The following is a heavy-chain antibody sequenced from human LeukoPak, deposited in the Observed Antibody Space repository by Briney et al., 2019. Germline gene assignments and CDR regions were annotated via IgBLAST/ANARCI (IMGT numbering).Heavy chain of an antibody. CDR1: GGSISSYY. V-gene: IGHV4-59*08. CDR2: IYYSGST. CDR3: ARQTTYYYDSSGYYYFDY. D-gene: IGHD3-22*01. Sequence: SETLSLTCTVSGGSISSYYWSWIRQPPGKGLEWIGYIYYSGSTNYNPSLKSRVTISVDTSKNQFSLKLSSVTAADTAVYYCARQTTYYYDSSGYYYFDYWGQGTLVTVSS. J-gene: IGHJ4*02.